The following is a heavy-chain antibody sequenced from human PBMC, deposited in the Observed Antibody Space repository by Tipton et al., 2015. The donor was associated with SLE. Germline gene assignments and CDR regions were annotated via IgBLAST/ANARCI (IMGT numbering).Heavy chain of an antibody. Sequence: TLSLTCSVSGAAISAYYWSWIRQPPGKGLEWIGYVSYSGSTNYNPSLKSRVTISVDTSMNHLSLKLNSVTAAGTAVYFCAVHSIRDPAFDIWGQGTMVTVSS. CDR3: AVHSIRDPAFDI. V-gene: IGHV4-59*01. J-gene: IGHJ3*02. CDR1: GAAISAYY. D-gene: IGHD2-21*01. CDR2: VSYSGST.